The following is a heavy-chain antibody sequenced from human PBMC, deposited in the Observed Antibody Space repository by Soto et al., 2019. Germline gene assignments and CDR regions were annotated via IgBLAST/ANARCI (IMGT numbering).Heavy chain of an antibody. J-gene: IGHJ4*02. CDR3: ARGIYDYVWGSYRYLDY. CDR1: GYTFTSYY. Sequence: ASVKVSCKASGYTFTSYYMHWVRQAPGQGLEWMGIINPSGGSTSYAQKFQGRVTMTRDTSTSTVYMELSSLRSEDTAVYYCARGIYDYVWGSYRYLDYWGQGTLVTVSS. CDR2: INPSGGST. D-gene: IGHD3-16*02. V-gene: IGHV1-46*01.